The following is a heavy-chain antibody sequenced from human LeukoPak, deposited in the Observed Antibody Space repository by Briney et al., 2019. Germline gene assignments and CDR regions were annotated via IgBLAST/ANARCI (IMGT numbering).Heavy chain of an antibody. V-gene: IGHV1-2*04. Sequence: ASVKVSCKASGYTFTGYYMHWVRQAPGQGLEWMGWINPNSGGTNYAQKFQGWVTMTRDTSISTAYMELSRLRSDDTAVYYCARGEGAAADNYWYFDLWGRGTLVTVSS. CDR2: INPNSGGT. CDR1: GYTFTGYY. CDR3: ARGEGAAADNYWYFDL. J-gene: IGHJ2*01. D-gene: IGHD6-13*01.